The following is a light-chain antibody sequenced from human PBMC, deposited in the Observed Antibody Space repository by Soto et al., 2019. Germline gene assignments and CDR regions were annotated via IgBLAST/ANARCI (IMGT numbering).Light chain of an antibody. J-gene: IGLJ2*01. CDR1: SSDVGGYNY. Sequence: QSALTQPPSASGSPGQSVTISCTGTSSDVGGYNYVSWYQQHPGKAPKLMISEVSKRPSGVPDRFSGSKSGNTASLTVSGLQAEDAADYYCRSFAGNNNLVFGGGTKVTVL. CDR3: RSFAGNNNLV. V-gene: IGLV2-8*01. CDR2: EVS.